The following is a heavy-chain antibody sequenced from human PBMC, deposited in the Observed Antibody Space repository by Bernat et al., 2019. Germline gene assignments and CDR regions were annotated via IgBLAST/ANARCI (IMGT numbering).Heavy chain of an antibody. D-gene: IGHD6-13*01. V-gene: IGHV4-59*01. CDR3: ARAGYSSSWYLVGAFDI. CDR2: IYYSGST. CDR1: GGSISSYY. Sequence: QVQLQESGPGLVKPSETLSLTCTVSGGSISSYYWSWIRQPPGKGLEWIGYIYYSGSTNYNPSLKSRVTISVDTSKNQFSLKLSSVTAADTAVYYCARAGYSSSWYLVGAFDIWGQGTMVTVSS. J-gene: IGHJ3*02.